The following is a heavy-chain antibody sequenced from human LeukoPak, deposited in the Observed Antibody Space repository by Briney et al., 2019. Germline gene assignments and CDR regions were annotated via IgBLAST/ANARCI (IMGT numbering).Heavy chain of an antibody. Sequence: GSLRLSCTASGFTFGDYAITWVRQAPGKGLEWVGFIRSKAYGGTTEYAASVKGRLTISRDDSKSIAYLQMNSLKTEDTAVYYCTRDQTPYYWGQGTLVTVSS. CDR1: GFTFGDYA. V-gene: IGHV3-49*04. J-gene: IGHJ4*02. CDR2: IRSKAYGGTT. CDR3: TRDQTPYY.